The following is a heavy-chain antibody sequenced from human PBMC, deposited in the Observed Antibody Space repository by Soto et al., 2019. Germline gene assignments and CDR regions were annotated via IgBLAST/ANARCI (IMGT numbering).Heavy chain of an antibody. CDR2: IYYSGST. D-gene: IGHD3-10*01. V-gene: IGHV4-30-4*01. J-gene: IGHJ6*02. Sequence: PSETLCLTYTVSGDSIDAPHYYWSWIRQSPGKGLEWIGYIYYSGSTYYNPSLKSRVIISEDTPKNQFSLKLAYVTATDTAVYYCARQGFGALHGLVDVWGQGTTVTVSS. CDR3: ARQGFGALHGLVDV. CDR1: GDSIDAPHYY.